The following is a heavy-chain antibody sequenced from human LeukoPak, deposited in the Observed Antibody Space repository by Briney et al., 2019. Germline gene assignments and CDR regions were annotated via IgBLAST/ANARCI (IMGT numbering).Heavy chain of an antibody. CDR3: ARNWQLVGGHWFDP. CDR2: IYPGDSDT. J-gene: IGHJ5*02. CDR1: EYSFTSYW. Sequence: GESLQISCKGSEYSFTSYWIGWVRQMPGKGLERVGIIYPGDSDTRYSPSFQGQVTISADKPISTAYLQWSSLKASDTAMYYCARNWQLVGGHWFDPWGQGTLVTVSS. V-gene: IGHV5-51*01. D-gene: IGHD6-13*01.